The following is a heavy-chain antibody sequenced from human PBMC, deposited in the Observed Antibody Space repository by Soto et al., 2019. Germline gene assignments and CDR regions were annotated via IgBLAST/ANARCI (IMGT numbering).Heavy chain of an antibody. V-gene: IGHV4-39*01. CDR3: EASAARKWFDP. CDR2: IFYSGSP. J-gene: IGHJ5*02. D-gene: IGHD6-6*01. CDR1: GGSISSSSYY. Sequence: QLQLQESGPGLVKPSETLSLTCTVSGGSISSSSYYWGWSRQPPGKGLEWIGSIFYSGSPYYNVSLKSRVTISVDTSKIQFSLTLNSVTAADTAVYYCEASAARKWFDPWGQGTLVTVSS.